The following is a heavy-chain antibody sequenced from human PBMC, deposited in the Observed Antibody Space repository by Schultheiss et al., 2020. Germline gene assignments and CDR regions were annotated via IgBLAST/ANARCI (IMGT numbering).Heavy chain of an antibody. D-gene: IGHD6-13*01. J-gene: IGHJ4*02. Sequence: ASVKVSCKASGYTFTSYDINWVRQAPGQGLEWMGWISAYNGNTNYAQKFRGRVTITSDRSVSTAYMELRSLRSDDTAVYYCARGRGYSSSHFDYWSQGTLVTVSS. CDR1: GYTFTSYD. V-gene: IGHV1-18*01. CDR3: ARGRGYSSSHFDY. CDR2: ISAYNGNT.